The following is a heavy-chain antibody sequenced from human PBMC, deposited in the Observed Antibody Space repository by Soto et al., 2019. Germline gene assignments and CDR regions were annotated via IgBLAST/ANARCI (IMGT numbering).Heavy chain of an antibody. Sequence: QVQLVQSGTEVKKPGASVKVSCKASGYTFTNSDINWVRQAAGQGLEWMGWMNPNTGNTGYAQKFQGRITMTRNTPIGTAYMELNSITSEDTAVYYCARAAYIAPHGSFLAAYYCLDVWGTGTTVTVSS. CDR1: GYTFTNSD. CDR3: ARAAYIAPHGSFLAAYYCLDV. V-gene: IGHV1-8*01. J-gene: IGHJ6*03. CDR2: MNPNTGNT. D-gene: IGHD6-19*01.